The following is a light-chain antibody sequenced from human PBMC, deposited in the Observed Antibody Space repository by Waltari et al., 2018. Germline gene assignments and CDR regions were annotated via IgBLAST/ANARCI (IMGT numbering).Light chain of an antibody. Sequence: EIVLTQSPGTLSLSPGDRATRSCRASQSVSRTLAWYQQKPGQAPRLLIYGASTRATGIPDRFSGGGSGTDFSLTISRLEPEDFAVYDCQHYVRLPAPLGQGTKVEMK. V-gene: IGKV3-20*01. J-gene: IGKJ1*01. CDR2: GAS. CDR1: QSVSRT. CDR3: QHYVRLPAP.